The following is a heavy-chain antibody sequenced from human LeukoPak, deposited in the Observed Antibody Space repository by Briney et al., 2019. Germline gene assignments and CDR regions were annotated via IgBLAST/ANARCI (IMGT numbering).Heavy chain of an antibody. D-gene: IGHD6-19*01. CDR2: ISSSSSTI. J-gene: IGHJ4*02. CDR3: AASSGWYDY. CDR1: GFTFSSYS. Sequence: PGGSLRLSCAASGFTFSSYSMNWVRQAPGKGLEWVSYISSSSSTIYYADSVKGRFTISRDNAKNSLYLQMNSLRAEDTAVYYCAASSGWYDYWGQGTLVTVSS. V-gene: IGHV3-48*04.